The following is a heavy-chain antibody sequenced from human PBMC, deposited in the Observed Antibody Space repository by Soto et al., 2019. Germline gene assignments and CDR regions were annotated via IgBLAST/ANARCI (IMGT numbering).Heavy chain of an antibody. J-gene: IGHJ3*02. V-gene: IGHV1-69*06. Sequence: QEQLVQSGAEVKKPGSSVKVSCKASGDTFNRYALHWVRQAPGQGPEWMGGIIAISETPNYAQKFQGRVSITADKSTTRVYMELRSLTSADTALSYRANVAGRDDAFDIWGQGTMISVSS. CDR1: GDTFNRYA. CDR2: IIAISETP. CDR3: ANVAGRDDAFDI.